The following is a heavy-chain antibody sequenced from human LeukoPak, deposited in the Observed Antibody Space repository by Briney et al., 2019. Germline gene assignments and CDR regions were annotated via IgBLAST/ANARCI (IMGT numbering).Heavy chain of an antibody. D-gene: IGHD1-1*01. V-gene: IGHV4-59*01. CDR2: IYYSGST. Sequence: SETLSLTCTVSGGSISSYYWSWIRQPPGKGLEWIGYIYYSGSTNYNPSLKSRVTISVDTSKNQFSLKLSSVTAADTAVYYCARARNWNDLYRTEGEIFDYWGQGTLVTVSS. J-gene: IGHJ4*02. CDR1: GGSISSYY. CDR3: ARARNWNDLYRTEGEIFDY.